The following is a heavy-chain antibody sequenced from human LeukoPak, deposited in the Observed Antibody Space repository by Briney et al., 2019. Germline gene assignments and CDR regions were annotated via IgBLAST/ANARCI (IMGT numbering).Heavy chain of an antibody. D-gene: IGHD5-12*01. V-gene: IGHV1-24*01. CDR2: FDPEVGQT. J-gene: IGHJ2*01. CDR1: GYTLPDLS. Sequence: ASVKVSCKVSGYTLPDLSMHWVRQAPGKGPEWMGGFDPEVGQTIYPQNFQGRVTMTEDPSTDTAYMELSGLRSEDTAVYYCARRNRADSGGYRVCGWYFDLWGRGTLVTVSS. CDR3: ARRNRADSGGYRVCGWYFDL.